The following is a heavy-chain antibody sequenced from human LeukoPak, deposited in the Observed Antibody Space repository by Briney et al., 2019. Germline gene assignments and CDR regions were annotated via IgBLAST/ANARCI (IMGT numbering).Heavy chain of an antibody. CDR2: INPNSGGT. D-gene: IGHD6-13*01. Sequence: ASVKVSCKVSGYTLTELSMHWVRQAPGQGLEWMGWINPNSGGTNYAQKFQGRVTMTRDKSISTAYMELYSLRSDDTAVYYCARVSSNNWYNERGAFDIWGQGTMVTVSS. V-gene: IGHV1-2*02. CDR1: GYTLTELS. J-gene: IGHJ3*02. CDR3: ARVSSNNWYNERGAFDI.